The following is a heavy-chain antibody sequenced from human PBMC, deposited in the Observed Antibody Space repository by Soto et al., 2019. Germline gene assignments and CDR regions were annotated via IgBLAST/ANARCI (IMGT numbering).Heavy chain of an antibody. CDR1: GFTFSSNG. J-gene: IGHJ5*01. CDR2: VAYAGSKT. V-gene: IGHV3-30*03. D-gene: IGHD3-22*01. CDR3: ASWVSGSMYDNSGKYDS. Sequence: QVQLVESGGGVVQPGRSLRLTCAASGFTFSSNGMHWVRQAPGKGLEWVALVAYAGSKTYYGDSVRGRFTISRDNSENRPYLQMKSLRAEDTAVYYCASWVSGSMYDNSGKYDSWGQGTLVTVSS.